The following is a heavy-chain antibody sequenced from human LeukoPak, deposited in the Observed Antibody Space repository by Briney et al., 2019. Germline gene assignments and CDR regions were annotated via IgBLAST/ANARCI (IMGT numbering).Heavy chain of an antibody. CDR2: IYTSGST. CDR3: ARVHPISTLELPRIDAFDI. V-gene: IGHV4-4*07. CDR1: GGSISSYY. Sequence: LETLSLTCTVSGGSISSYYWSWIRQPAGKGLEWIGRIYTSGSTNYNPSLKSRVTMSVDTSKNQFSLKLSSVTAADTAVHYCARVHPISTLELPRIDAFDIWGQGTMVTVSS. J-gene: IGHJ3*02. D-gene: IGHD1-7*01.